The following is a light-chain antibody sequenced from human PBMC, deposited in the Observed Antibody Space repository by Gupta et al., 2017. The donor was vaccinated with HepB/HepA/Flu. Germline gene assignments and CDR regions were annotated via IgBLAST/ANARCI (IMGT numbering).Light chain of an antibody. CDR3: QYEKGYSWT. CDR2: KTS. CDR1: QSISNW. V-gene: IGKV1-5*03. J-gene: IGKJ1*01. Sequence: DIQMTQSPSTLSAFVGDRVTITCRASQSISNWLAWFQQKPGKAPKVLIYKTSNVKSGVPSRFSGSGSGTESTLTISSLQPDDFATYYCQYEKGYSWTFGQGTKVEIK.